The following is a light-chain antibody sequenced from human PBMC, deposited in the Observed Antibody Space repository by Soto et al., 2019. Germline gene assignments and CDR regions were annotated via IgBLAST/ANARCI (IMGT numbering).Light chain of an antibody. CDR1: QSISTY. CDR3: QQSYSTPRT. CDR2: AAS. V-gene: IGKV1-39*01. J-gene: IGKJ1*01. Sequence: DIQMTQSPSSLSASVGDRVTITFRASQSISTYLNWYQQRPGKAPQALIYAASTLQSGAPSRFSGSGSGTDFTLTISSLQPEDFATYYCQQSYSTPRTFGQGTKVDIK.